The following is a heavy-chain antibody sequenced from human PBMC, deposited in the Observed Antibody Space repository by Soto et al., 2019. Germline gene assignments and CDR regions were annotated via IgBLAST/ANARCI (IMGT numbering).Heavy chain of an antibody. CDR3: AKVLHYYDSRNI. J-gene: IGHJ4*02. Sequence: GGSLSLSCAASGFTFSSYAMSWVRQAPGKGLEWVSAISGSGGSTYYADSVKGRFTISRDNSKNTLYLQMDSLRAEDTAVYYCAKVLHYYDSRNIWGQGTLVTVSS. CDR1: GFTFSSYA. CDR2: ISGSGGST. V-gene: IGHV3-23*01. D-gene: IGHD3-22*01.